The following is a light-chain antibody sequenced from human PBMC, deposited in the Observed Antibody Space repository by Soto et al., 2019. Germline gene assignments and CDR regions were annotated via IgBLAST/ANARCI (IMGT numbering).Light chain of an antibody. CDR2: DVS. J-gene: IGLJ2*01. Sequence: QSALTQPRSVSGSPGQSVSISCTGTSSDVGGYNYVSWYQQHPGKAPKLLIYDVSKRPSGVHDRFSGSKSGNTASLTISGLQAEEEGDYYCGSYAGSFFGGGTKLTVL. CDR3: GSYAGSF. V-gene: IGLV2-11*01. CDR1: SSDVGGYNY.